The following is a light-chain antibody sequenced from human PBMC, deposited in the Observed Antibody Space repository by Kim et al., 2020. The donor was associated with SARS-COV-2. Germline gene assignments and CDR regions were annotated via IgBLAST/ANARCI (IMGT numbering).Light chain of an antibody. CDR3: QQYKNWPPLT. CDR2: GAS. CDR1: QSVSNN. Sequence: EIVMTQSPATLSVSPGERATLSCRASQSVSNNLAWYQQKPGQAPRLLIYGASTRATGIPARFSGSGSGTEFTLTISSLQSEDFAVYYCQQYKNWPPLTFGGGTKVDI. J-gene: IGKJ4*01. V-gene: IGKV3-15*01.